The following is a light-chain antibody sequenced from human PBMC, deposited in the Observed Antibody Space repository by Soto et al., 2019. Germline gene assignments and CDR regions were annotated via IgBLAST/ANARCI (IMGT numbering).Light chain of an antibody. CDR3: QSYDPSLSGGSV. V-gene: IGLV1-40*01. CDR2: GNN. Sequence: QSALTQSPSVSGAPGQRVSISCTGTSSNIGAGFDVHWYQQLPATAPKLLIYGNNNRPSGVPDRFSGSKSGTSASLAITGLQAEDEADYYCQSYDPSLSGGSVFGTGTKLTVL. CDR1: SSNIGAGFD. J-gene: IGLJ1*01.